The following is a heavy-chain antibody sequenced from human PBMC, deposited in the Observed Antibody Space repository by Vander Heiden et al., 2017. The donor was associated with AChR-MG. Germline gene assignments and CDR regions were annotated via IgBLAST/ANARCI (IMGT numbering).Heavy chain of an antibody. CDR3: ASSGPEYEDGFDI. V-gene: IGHV4-30-2*01. CDR2: VYYGGNT. CDR1: GGSISAGGHS. D-gene: IGHD3-3*01. Sequence: QLQLQESGSGLVKASQTLSLTCIVSGGSISAGGHSWNWIRQPPGKGLEWIGYVYYGGNTYCTASLQSRATISVDRSKNQFSLNLSSVTAADTAVYYCASSGPEYEDGFDIWGQGTVVTVSS. J-gene: IGHJ3*02.